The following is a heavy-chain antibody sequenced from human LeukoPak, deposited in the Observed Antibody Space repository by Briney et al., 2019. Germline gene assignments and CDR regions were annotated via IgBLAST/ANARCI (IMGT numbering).Heavy chain of an antibody. CDR3: ASGGRPYYFDY. CDR2: IKQDGSEK. J-gene: IGHJ4*02. D-gene: IGHD3-16*01. CDR1: GFTFSSYW. Sequence: PGGSLRLSCAASGFTFSSYWISWVRQAPGKGLEWVANIKQDGSEKYYVDSVKGRFTISRDNAKNSLYLQLNSLRAEDTAVYYCASGGRPYYFDYWGQGTLVTVSS. V-gene: IGHV3-7*01.